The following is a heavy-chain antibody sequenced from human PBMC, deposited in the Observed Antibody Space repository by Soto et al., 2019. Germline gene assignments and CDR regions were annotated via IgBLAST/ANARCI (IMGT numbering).Heavy chain of an antibody. Sequence: ASVKVSCKASGYTFTSYGISWVRQAPGQGLKWMGWISAYNGNTNYAQKLQGRVTMTTDTSTSTAYMELRSLRSDDTAVYYCAREYSGSYGAYYYYGMDVWGQGTTVTVSS. CDR1: GYTFTSYG. CDR3: AREYSGSYGAYYYYGMDV. CDR2: ISAYNGNT. D-gene: IGHD1-26*01. J-gene: IGHJ6*02. V-gene: IGHV1-18*01.